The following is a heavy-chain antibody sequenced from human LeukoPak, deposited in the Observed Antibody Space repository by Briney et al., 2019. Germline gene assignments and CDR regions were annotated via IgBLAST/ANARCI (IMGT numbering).Heavy chain of an antibody. CDR3: AKDGPTYYYDSSGLY. D-gene: IGHD3-22*01. V-gene: IGHV3-23*01. Sequence: GSLRLSCVASGFTFSTYAMNWVRQAPGKGLEWVAAISGSSTGTYYADSVRGRFTISRDNSKNTLYLQMNSLRAEDTAVYYCAKDGPTYYYDSSGLYWGQGTLVTVSS. J-gene: IGHJ4*02. CDR2: ISGSSTGT. CDR1: GFTFSTYA.